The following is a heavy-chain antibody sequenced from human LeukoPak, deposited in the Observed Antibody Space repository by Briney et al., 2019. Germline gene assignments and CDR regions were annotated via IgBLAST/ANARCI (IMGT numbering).Heavy chain of an antibody. D-gene: IGHD5-24*01. V-gene: IGHV3-11*01. J-gene: IGHJ4*02. CDR3: ARAAPVEMATIREDY. CDR1: GFTFSDYY. Sequence: GGSLRLSCAAPGFTFSDYYMSWIRQAPGKGLEWVSYISSSGSTIYYADSVKGRFTISRDNAKNSLYLQMNSLRAEDTAVYYCARAAPVEMATIREDYWGQGTLVTVPS. CDR2: ISSSGSTI.